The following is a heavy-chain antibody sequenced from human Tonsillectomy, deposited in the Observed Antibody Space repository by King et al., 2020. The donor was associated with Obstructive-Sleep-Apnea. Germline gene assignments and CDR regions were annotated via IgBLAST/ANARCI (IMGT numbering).Heavy chain of an antibody. CDR1: GYTLTELS. J-gene: IGHJ1*01. D-gene: IGHD3-3*01. Sequence: QLVQSGAEVKKPGASVKVSCKVSGYTLTELSIHWVRQAPGKGLEWMGGFDPEDGETIYAQKFQGRVTMTEDTSTDTAYMELSSLRSEDTAVYYCATIPLRFLEWLEYFQHWGQGTLVTVSS. CDR3: ATIPLRFLEWLEYFQH. CDR2: FDPEDGET. V-gene: IGHV1-24*01.